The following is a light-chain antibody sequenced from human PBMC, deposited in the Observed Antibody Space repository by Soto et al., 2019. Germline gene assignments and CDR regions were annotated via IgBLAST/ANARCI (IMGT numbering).Light chain of an antibody. V-gene: IGLV1-40*01. CDR1: SSNIGAGYD. CDR2: GIS. CDR3: QSYDSSLTVV. J-gene: IGLJ2*01. Sequence: QSVLTQPPSVSGAPGQRVTISCTGSSSNIGAGYDVTWYQQLPGTAPKLLIYGISNRPSGVPDRFSGSKSGNSASLAITGLQAEDEADYYCQSYDSSLTVVFGGGTKLTVL.